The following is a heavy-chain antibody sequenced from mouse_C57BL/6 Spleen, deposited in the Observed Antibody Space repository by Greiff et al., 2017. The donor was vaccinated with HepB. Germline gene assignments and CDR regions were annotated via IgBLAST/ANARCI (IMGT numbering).Heavy chain of an antibody. Sequence: VQLQQSGAELVKPGASVKISCKASGYAFSSYWMNWVKQRPGKGLEWIGQIYPGDGDTNYNGKFKGKATLTADKSSSTAYMQLSSLTSEDSAVYFCARSYYGNYALDYWGQGTTLTVSS. CDR3: ARSYYGNYALDY. D-gene: IGHD2-1*01. V-gene: IGHV1-80*01. CDR1: GYAFSSYW. CDR2: IYPGDGDT. J-gene: IGHJ2*01.